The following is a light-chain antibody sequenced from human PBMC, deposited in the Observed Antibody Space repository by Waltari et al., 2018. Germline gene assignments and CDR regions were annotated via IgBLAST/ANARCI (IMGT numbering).Light chain of an antibody. CDR1: QSIGRR. Sequence: DIQMTQSPSTLSASVGDRVTITCRASQSIGRRMALYQQRPGKAPEVLIYDASRLQSGVPSRFSGSGSGPEFTLIISSLQPDDFATYYCQHYDSYPVTFGGGTKVEIK. V-gene: IGKV1-5*01. CDR3: QHYDSYPVT. CDR2: DAS. J-gene: IGKJ4*01.